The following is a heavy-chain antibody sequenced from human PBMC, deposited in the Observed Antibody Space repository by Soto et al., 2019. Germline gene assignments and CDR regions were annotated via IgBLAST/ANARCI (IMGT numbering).Heavy chain of an antibody. V-gene: IGHV3-30*18. CDR2: ISYDGSNK. J-gene: IGHJ6*02. CDR1: GFTFSSYG. D-gene: IGHD3-10*01. Sequence: GGSLRLSCAASGFTFSSYGMHWVRQAPGKGLEWVAVISYDGSNKYYADSVKGRFTISRDNSKNTLYLQMNSLRAEDTAVYYCAKDGEALARVGGMDVWGQGTTVTVSS. CDR3: AKDGEALARVGGMDV.